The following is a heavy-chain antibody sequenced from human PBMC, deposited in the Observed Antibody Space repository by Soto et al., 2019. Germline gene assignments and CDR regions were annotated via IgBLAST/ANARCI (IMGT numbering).Heavy chain of an antibody. Sequence: VKVACKASGYTFIINVVHWVRKAPGQSLEWMGWISAGNGNTKYSQRFQGRVTITRDTSASTAYMELSSLRSEDTAVYYCARGYSSDLYRFDYWGQGTLVTVSS. V-gene: IGHV1-3*01. CDR1: GYTFIINV. J-gene: IGHJ4*02. CDR2: ISAGNGNT. D-gene: IGHD6-19*01. CDR3: ARGYSSDLYRFDY.